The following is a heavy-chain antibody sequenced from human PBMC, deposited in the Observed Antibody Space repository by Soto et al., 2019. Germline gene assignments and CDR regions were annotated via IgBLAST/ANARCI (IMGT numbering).Heavy chain of an antibody. D-gene: IGHD3-9*01. CDR1: GYTFTSYA. J-gene: IGHJ4*02. V-gene: IGHV1-3*01. Sequence: EASVKVSCKASGYTFTSYAMHWVRQAPGQRLEWMGWINAGNGNTKYSQKFQGRVTITRDTSASTAYMELSSLRSEDTAVYYCAREAQDILTGYYVYWGQGTLVTVSS. CDR2: INAGNGNT. CDR3: AREAQDILTGYYVY.